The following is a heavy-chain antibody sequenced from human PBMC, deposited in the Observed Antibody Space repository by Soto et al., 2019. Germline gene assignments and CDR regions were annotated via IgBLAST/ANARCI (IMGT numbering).Heavy chain of an antibody. CDR2: INHSGST. CDR1: GGSFSGYY. Sequence: QVQLQQWGAGLLKPSETLSLTCAVYGGSFSGYYWCWIRQPPGKGLEWIGEINHSGSTNYNPSLKSRVTISVDTSKNQFSLKLSSVTAADTAVYYWAMSSIAARPGGIDYWGQGTLVTVSS. CDR3: AMSSIAARPGGIDY. D-gene: IGHD6-6*01. J-gene: IGHJ4*02. V-gene: IGHV4-34*01.